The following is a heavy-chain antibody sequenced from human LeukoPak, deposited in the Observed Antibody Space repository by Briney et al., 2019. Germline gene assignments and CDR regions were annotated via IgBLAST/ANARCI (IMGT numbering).Heavy chain of an antibody. J-gene: IGHJ5*02. D-gene: IGHD5-12*01. CDR2: IYYSGST. V-gene: IGHV4-39*01. CDR3: ARHTYDQDNWFDP. Sequence: SETLSLTCTVSGGSISSSSYYWGWIRQPPGKGLEWIGSIYYSGSTYYNPSLKSRFTISVDTSKNQFSLKLSSVTAADTAVYYCARHTYDQDNWFDPWGQGTLVTVSS. CDR1: GGSISSSSYY.